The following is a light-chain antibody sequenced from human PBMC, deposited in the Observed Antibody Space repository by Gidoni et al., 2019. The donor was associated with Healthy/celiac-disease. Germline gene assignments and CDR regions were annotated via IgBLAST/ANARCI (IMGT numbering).Light chain of an antibody. CDR1: SSDVGSYNL. Sequence: QSALTQPASVYGSPGQSITISCTGTSSDVGSYNLVSWYQQHPGKAPQLMIYEGSKRPSGVSNPCSGSKSGNTASLTISGPQAEDEADYYCCSYAGSSTVVFGGGTKLTVL. CDR2: EGS. CDR3: CSYAGSSTVV. J-gene: IGLJ2*01. V-gene: IGLV2-23*01.